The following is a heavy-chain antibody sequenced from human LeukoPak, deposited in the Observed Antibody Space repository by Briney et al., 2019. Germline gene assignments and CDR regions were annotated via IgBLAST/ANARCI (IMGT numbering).Heavy chain of an antibody. CDR2: ISGSGGST. V-gene: IGHV3-23*01. Sequence: PGGSLRLSCAASGFTFSDYYMSWVRQAPGKGLEWVSAISGSGGSTYYADSVKGRFTISRDNSKNTLYLQMNSLRAEDTAVYYCAKLVRSSSWYRFDYWGQGTLVTVSS. CDR1: GFTFSDYY. J-gene: IGHJ4*02. D-gene: IGHD6-13*01. CDR3: AKLVRSSSWYRFDY.